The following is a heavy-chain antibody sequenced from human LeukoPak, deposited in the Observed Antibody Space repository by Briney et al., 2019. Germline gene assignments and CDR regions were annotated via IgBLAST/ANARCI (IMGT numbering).Heavy chain of an antibody. Sequence: SETLSLTCTVSGGSISSYYWSWIRQPPGKGLEWIGYIYYSGSTNYNPSLKSRVTISVDTSKNQFPLKLSSVTAADTAVYYCARHLYGDYRFDYWGQGTLVTVSS. J-gene: IGHJ4*02. CDR2: IYYSGST. D-gene: IGHD4-17*01. CDR1: GGSISSYY. CDR3: ARHLYGDYRFDY. V-gene: IGHV4-59*08.